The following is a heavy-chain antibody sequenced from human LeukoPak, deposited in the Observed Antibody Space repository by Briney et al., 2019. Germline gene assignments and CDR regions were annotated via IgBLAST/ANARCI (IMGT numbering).Heavy chain of an antibody. CDR1: GGSISSGSYY. CDR3: ARKTSPYSSGWYGPNWFEP. CDR2: IYTSGST. J-gene: IGHJ5*02. Sequence: PSETLSLTCTVSGGSISSGSYYWSWIRQPAGKGLEWIGRIYTSGSTNYNPSLKSRVTISVDKSKNQFSLKLSSVTAADTAVYYCARKTSPYSSGWYGPNWFEPWGQGTLVTVSS. D-gene: IGHD6-19*01. V-gene: IGHV4-61*02.